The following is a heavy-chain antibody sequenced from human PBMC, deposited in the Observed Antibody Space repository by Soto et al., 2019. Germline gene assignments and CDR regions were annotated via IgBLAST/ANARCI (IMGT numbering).Heavy chain of an antibody. V-gene: IGHV4-31*03. CDR3: ARVRGGGPFDD. CDR1: GGSISSGGYY. J-gene: IGHJ4*02. Sequence: QVQLQESSPGLVKPSQTLSLTCTVSGGSISSGGYYWSWIRQHPGKGLEWIGYIYYSGSIYYNPSLKSRVTISVDTSKNQFSLKLTSVAAADTAVYYCARVRGGGPFDDWGQGTLVTVSS. D-gene: IGHD2-15*01. CDR2: IYYSGSI.